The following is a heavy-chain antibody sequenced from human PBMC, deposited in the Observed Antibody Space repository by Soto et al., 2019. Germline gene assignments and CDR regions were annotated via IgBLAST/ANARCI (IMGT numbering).Heavy chain of an antibody. CDR2: VNWDGSST. CDR1: GFMFKDFA. Sequence: TGGSLRLSCAASGFMFKDFAMHWVRQAPGKGLEWVSGVNWDGSSTGYADSVRGRFTVSRDNAKTSLYLQLNNLRAADTAFYYCARAGANVIFAFDNWGQVNIVT. V-gene: IGHV3-20*04. D-gene: IGHD3-9*01. CDR3: ARAGANVIFAFDN. J-gene: IGHJ3*02.